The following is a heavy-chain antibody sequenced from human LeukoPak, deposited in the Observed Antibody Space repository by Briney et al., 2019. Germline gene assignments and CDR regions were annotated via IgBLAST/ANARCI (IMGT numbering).Heavy chain of an antibody. CDR2: ISAYNGNT. J-gene: IGHJ4*02. CDR3: ARDWGDTYYDILTGYYGGFDY. D-gene: IGHD3-9*01. V-gene: IGHV1-18*01. Sequence: GASVKVSCKASGYTFTSYGISWVRQAPGQGLEWMGWISAYNGNTNYAQKLQGRVTMTTDTSTSTAYMELRSLRSDDTAVYYCARDWGDTYYDILTGYYGGFDYWGQGTLVTVSS. CDR1: GYTFTSYG.